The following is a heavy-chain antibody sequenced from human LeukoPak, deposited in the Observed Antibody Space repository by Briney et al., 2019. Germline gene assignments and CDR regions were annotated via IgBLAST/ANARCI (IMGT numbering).Heavy chain of an antibody. Sequence: GGTLRLSCAAYRFTFSSYDMTWVRQAPGKGLEWVSAISGSGGSTYYADSVKGRFTISRDNSKNTLYLQMNSLRAEDTAVYYCASRGDSRYLGAFDIWGQGTMVTVSS. J-gene: IGHJ3*02. CDR3: ASRGDSRYLGAFDI. D-gene: IGHD3-9*01. CDR2: ISGSGGST. CDR1: RFTFSSYD. V-gene: IGHV3-23*01.